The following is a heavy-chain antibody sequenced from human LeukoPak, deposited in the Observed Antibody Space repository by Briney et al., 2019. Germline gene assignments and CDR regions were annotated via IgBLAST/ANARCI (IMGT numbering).Heavy chain of an antibody. CDR2: IYTSGST. V-gene: IGHV4-61*02. Sequence: PSETLSLTCTVSGGSISSGSYYWSWFRQPAGKGLEWIGRIYTSGSTNYNPSLKSRVTISVDTSKNQFFLQLSSVTAADTAVYYCAREAPRPDYWGQGTLVTVSS. CDR3: AREAPRPDY. J-gene: IGHJ4*02. CDR1: GGSISSGSYY.